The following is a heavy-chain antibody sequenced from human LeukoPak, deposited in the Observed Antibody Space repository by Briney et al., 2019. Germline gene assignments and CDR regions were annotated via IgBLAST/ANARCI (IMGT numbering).Heavy chain of an antibody. CDR3: ARDRAPIGSWYFDL. D-gene: IGHD1-26*01. CDR2: MNPNSGNT. Sequence: GASVKVSCKASGCTFTSYDINWVRQATGQGLEWMGWMNPNSGNTGYAQKFQGRVTMTRNTSISTAYMELSSLRSEDTAVYYCARDRAPIGSWYFDLWGRGTLVTVSS. CDR1: GCTFTSYD. V-gene: IGHV1-8*01. J-gene: IGHJ2*01.